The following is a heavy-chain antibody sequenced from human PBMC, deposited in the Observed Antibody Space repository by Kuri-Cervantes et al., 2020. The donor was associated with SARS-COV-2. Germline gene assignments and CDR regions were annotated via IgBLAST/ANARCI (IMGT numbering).Heavy chain of an antibody. CDR1: GYSFTSYW. J-gene: IGHJ4*02. V-gene: IGHV5-51*01. CDR2: IYPGDSDT. Sequence: GGSLRLSSKGSGYSFTSYWIGWVRQMPGKGLEWMGIIYPGDSDTRYSPSFQGQVTISADKSISTAYLQWSSLKASDTAMYYCARSEVGATTYLDYWGQGTLVTVSS. CDR3: ARSEVGATTYLDY. D-gene: IGHD1-26*01.